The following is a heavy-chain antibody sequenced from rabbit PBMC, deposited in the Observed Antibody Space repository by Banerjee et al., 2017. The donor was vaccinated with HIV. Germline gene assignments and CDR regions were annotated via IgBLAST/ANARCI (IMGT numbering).Heavy chain of an antibody. D-gene: IGHD1-1*01. J-gene: IGHJ4*01. CDR1: GFTISSYH. CDR3: AGSLVDNANL. Sequence: QSLEESGGDLVTPGGTLTLTCTASGFTISSYHMCWVRQAPGKGLEWIGFIDTNTGKTFYASWAKGRFTISKTSPTTVTLQMTSLTVADTATYLCAGSLVDNANLWGPGTLVTVS. V-gene: IGHV1S40*01. CDR2: IDTNTGKT.